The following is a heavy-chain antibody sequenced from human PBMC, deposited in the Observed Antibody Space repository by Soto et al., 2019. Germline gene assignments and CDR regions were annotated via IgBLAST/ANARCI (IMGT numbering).Heavy chain of an antibody. J-gene: IGHJ4*02. V-gene: IGHV3-23*01. Sequence: GGSLRLSCAASGFTFSSYAMSWVRQAPGKGLEWVSDISGSGGSTYYADSVKGRFTISRDNSKNTLYLQMNSLRAEDTAVYYFAKDFFSWNTIFGVVISIWGQGTRVTV. CDR1: GFTFSSYA. D-gene: IGHD3-3*01. CDR3: AKDFFSWNTIFGVVISI. CDR2: ISGSGGST.